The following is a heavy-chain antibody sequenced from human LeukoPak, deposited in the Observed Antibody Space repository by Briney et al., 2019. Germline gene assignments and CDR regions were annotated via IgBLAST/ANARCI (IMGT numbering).Heavy chain of an antibody. CDR1: GGTFSSYA. V-gene: IGHV1-18*01. Sequence: GASVKVSCKASGGTFSSYAISWVRQAPGQGLEWMGWISAYNGNTNYAQKLQGRVTMTTDTSTSTAYMELRSLRSDDTAVYYCARGRLTYYYGSGSYRKPPYMDVWGKGTTVTVSS. J-gene: IGHJ6*03. CDR3: ARGRLTYYYGSGSYRKPPYMDV. CDR2: ISAYNGNT. D-gene: IGHD3-10*01.